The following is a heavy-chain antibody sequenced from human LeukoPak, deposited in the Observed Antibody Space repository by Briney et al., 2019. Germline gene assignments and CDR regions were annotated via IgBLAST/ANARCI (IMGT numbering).Heavy chain of an antibody. V-gene: IGHV3-30*04. CDR2: ISYDGSNK. CDR3: ARGVRIAVAGYIDY. J-gene: IGHJ4*02. Sequence: PGGSLRLSCAASGFTFSSYSMHWVRQAPGKGLEWVAAISYDGSNKKYADSVKCRFTISRDNSKNMLYLQMNSLRAEDRTVYYCARGVRIAVAGYIDYWGQGTLVTVSS. D-gene: IGHD6-19*01. CDR1: GFTFSSYS.